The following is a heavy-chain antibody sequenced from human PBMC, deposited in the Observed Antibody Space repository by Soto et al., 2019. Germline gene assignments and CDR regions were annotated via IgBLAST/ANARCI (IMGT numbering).Heavy chain of an antibody. CDR1: GFTDYY. V-gene: IGHV1-2*02. J-gene: IGHJ6*02. CDR2: VDPSSGGT. Sequence: ASVKVSCKASGFTDYYVHWVRQAPGQGLEWMGWVDPSSGGTNYAQKFQGRVAMTRDTFISTAYMELSRLQSDDTAVYYCAREGSADYGSYGVDVWGQGTTVTVSS. CDR3: AREGSADYGSYGVDV. D-gene: IGHD4-17*01.